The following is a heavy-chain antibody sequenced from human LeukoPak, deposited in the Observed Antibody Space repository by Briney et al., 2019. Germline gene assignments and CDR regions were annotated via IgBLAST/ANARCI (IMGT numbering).Heavy chain of an antibody. Sequence: GASVKVSCKASGYTFTSYAMHWVRQAPGQRLEWMGWINAGNGNTKYSQKFQGRVTITRDTSASTAYMELSSLRSEDTAVYYCARAVDDILTGYYEVFDYWGQGTLVTVSS. V-gene: IGHV1-3*01. J-gene: IGHJ4*02. CDR3: ARAVDDILTGYYEVFDY. CDR2: INAGNGNT. CDR1: GYTFTSYA. D-gene: IGHD3-9*01.